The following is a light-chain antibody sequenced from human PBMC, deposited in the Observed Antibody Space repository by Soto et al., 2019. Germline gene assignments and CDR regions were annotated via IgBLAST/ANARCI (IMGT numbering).Light chain of an antibody. Sequence: ETVMTQSPATLSVSPGERATLSCRASQSVGTNLAWYQQKPGQAPRLLMYGASTRATGLPARFSGSGSGTEFTLTISSLQSEDFAVYSCQQFNNWPITFGQGTRLEMK. J-gene: IGKJ5*01. V-gene: IGKV3-15*01. CDR3: QQFNNWPIT. CDR1: QSVGTN. CDR2: GAS.